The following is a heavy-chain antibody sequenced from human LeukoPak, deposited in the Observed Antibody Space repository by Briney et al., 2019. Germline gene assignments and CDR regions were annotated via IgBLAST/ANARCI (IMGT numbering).Heavy chain of an antibody. D-gene: IGHD3-10*01. CDR2: INSDGSST. J-gene: IGHJ4*02. V-gene: IGHV3-74*01. CDR1: GFTFSSYE. Sequence: GGSLRLSCAASGFTFSSYEMNWARQAPGKGLVWVSRINSDGSSTSYADSVKGRFTISRDNAKNTLYLQMNSLRAEDTAVYYCASAMVRGVKSTQDYWGQGTLVTVSS. CDR3: ASAMVRGVKSTQDY.